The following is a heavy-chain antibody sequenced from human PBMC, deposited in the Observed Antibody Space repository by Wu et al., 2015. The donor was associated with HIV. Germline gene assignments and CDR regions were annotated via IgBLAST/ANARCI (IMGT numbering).Heavy chain of an antibody. D-gene: IGHD6-19*01. CDR3: ARDSGYSSSDLPYYFDY. CDR1: GYTFTSYY. V-gene: IGHV1-46*01. Sequence: QVQLVQSGAEVKKPGASVKVSCKASGYTFTSYYMHWVRQAPGQGLEWMGIINPSGGSTSYAQKFQGRVTMTRDTSTSTVYMELRSLRSDDTAVYYCARDSGYSSSDLPYYFDYWGQGTLVTVSS. CDR2: INPSGGST. J-gene: IGHJ4*02.